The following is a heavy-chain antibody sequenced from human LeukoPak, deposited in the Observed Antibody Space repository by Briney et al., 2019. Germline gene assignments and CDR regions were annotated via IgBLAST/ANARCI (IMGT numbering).Heavy chain of an antibody. CDR2: IYYSGST. J-gene: IGHJ6*02. CDR3: ARHSYCSSTSCYFPYYYYGMDV. Sequence: SETLSLTCTVSGGSISSYYWSWIRQPPGKGLEWIGYIYYSGSTNYNPSLKNRVTISVDTSKDQFSLKLSSVTAADTAVYYCARHSYCSSTSCYFPYYYYGMDVWGQGTTVTVSS. CDR1: GGSISSYY. D-gene: IGHD2-2*01. V-gene: IGHV4-59*08.